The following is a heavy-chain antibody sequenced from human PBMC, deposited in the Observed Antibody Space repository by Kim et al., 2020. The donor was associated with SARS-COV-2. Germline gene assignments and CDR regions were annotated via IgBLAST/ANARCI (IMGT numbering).Heavy chain of an antibody. Sequence: SETLSLTCTVSGGSISSYYWSWIRQPPGKGLEWIGYIYYSGSTNYNPSLKSRVPISVDTSKNQFSLKLSSVTAADTAMYFCARTYYFGSGSYYKPYYYYYGMDVWGQGTTVTVSS. CDR3: ARTYYFGSGSYYKPYYYYYGMDV. CDR2: IYYSGST. V-gene: IGHV4-59*01. CDR1: GGSISSYY. D-gene: IGHD3-10*01. J-gene: IGHJ6*02.